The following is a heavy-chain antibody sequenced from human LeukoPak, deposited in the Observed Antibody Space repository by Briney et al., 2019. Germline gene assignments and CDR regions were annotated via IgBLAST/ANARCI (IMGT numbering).Heavy chain of an antibody. V-gene: IGHV4-59*12. Sequence: TTSETLSLTCTVSGGSISSYYWSWIRQPPGKGLEWIGYIYYSGSTNYNPSLKSRVTISVDTSKNQFSLKLSSVTAADTAVYYCARPLTTVTTAPFDYWGQGTLVAVSS. D-gene: IGHD4-17*01. J-gene: IGHJ4*02. CDR1: GGSISSYY. CDR3: ARPLTTVTTAPFDY. CDR2: IYYSGST.